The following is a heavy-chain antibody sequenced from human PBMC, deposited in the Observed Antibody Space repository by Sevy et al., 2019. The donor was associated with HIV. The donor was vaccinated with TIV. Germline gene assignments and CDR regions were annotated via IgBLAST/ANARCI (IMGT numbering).Heavy chain of an antibody. V-gene: IGHV4-39*01. D-gene: IGHD2-21*01. CDR1: GVSISRSSND. Sequence: SETLSLTCTVSGVSISRSSNDWGWIRQPPGKGLEWIGSIYHSGSTYYNPSLKSRVIISVDTSKNQFALNLRSVTAADTAVYYCARHGGIVHRAFDFWGRGTLVTVSS. CDR3: ARHGGIVHRAFDF. J-gene: IGHJ4*02. CDR2: IYHSGST.